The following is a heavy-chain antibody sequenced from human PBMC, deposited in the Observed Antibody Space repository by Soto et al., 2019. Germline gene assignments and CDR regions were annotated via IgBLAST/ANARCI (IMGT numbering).Heavy chain of an antibody. J-gene: IGHJ4*02. CDR1: GGSISSYY. D-gene: IGHD3-9*01. V-gene: IGHV4-4*07. CDR3: ARGGILTGYYTPFDY. CDR2: IYTSGST. Sequence: SETLSLTCTVSGGSISSYYWSWIRQPAGKGLEWIGRIYTSGSTNYNPSLKSRVTMSVDTSKNQFSLKLSSVTAADTAVYYCARGGILTGYYTPFDYWGQGTLVTVSS.